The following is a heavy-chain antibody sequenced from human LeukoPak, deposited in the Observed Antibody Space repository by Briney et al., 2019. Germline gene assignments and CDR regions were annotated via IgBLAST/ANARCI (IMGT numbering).Heavy chain of an antibody. CDR1: GYTFTNFG. J-gene: IGHJ4*02. V-gene: IGHV1-2*02. D-gene: IGHD4-23*01. CDR3: ARSPYKYGGSSGYFDY. CDR2: INPNSGGT. Sequence: GASVKVSCKASGYTFTNFGISWVRQAPGQGLEWMGWINPNSGGTNYAQKFQGRVTMTRDTSISTAYMELSRLRSDDTAVYYCARSPYKYGGSSGYFDYWGQGTLVTVSS.